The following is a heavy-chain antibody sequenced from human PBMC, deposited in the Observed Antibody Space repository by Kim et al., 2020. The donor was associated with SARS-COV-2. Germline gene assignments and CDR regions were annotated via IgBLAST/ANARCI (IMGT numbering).Heavy chain of an antibody. Sequence: GGSLRLSCAASGFTFSSYGMNWVRQAPGKGLEWVANIKQDGNKKYYVDSVKGRFTISRDNAKNSLYLQMNSLRAEDTAVYYCARDGDLYSSGKDAFDIWGQGTMVTVSS. CDR1: GFTFSSYG. CDR2: IKQDGNKK. V-gene: IGHV3-7*01. CDR3: ARDGDLYSSGKDAFDI. J-gene: IGHJ3*02. D-gene: IGHD6-19*01.